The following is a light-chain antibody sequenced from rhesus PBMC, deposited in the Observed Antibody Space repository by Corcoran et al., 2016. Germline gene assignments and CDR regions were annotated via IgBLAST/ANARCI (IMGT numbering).Light chain of an antibody. V-gene: IGKV1-22*01. CDR1: QVISIW. Sequence: DIQMTQSPSSLSASVGDTVTITCQASQVISIWLAWYQQKPGKAPKPLIYKASSLQSGVPLRFSGSGSGTDFTLTISSLQPEDFATYYCLQYNSSPLTVGGGTKVEIK. CDR3: LQYNSSPLT. CDR2: KAS. J-gene: IGKJ4*01.